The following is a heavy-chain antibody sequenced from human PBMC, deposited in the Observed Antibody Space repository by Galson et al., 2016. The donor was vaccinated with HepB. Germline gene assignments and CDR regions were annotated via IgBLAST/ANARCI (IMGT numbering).Heavy chain of an antibody. CDR3: AREGEGGFDY. D-gene: IGHD1-26*01. Sequence: SLRLSCAASGFNFRPYDMHWVRQAPGKGLEWVTSVSYDGEDKNYADSVKGRFSISRDNSKNTVSLQMSSLRGEDTAVYYCAREGEGGFDYWGQGTLVTVSS. J-gene: IGHJ4*02. V-gene: IGHV3-30*04. CDR1: GFNFRPYD. CDR2: VSYDGEDK.